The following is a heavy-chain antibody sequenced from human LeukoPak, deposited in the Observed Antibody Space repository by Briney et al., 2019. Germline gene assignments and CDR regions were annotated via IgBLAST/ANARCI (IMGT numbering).Heavy chain of an antibody. CDR3: ARAALGESVY. Sequence: SETPSLTCTVSGASISSYYWSWIRQPPGKGLEWIGYIYYSVATNYNPSLNSRITISVDTSKNQFSLKLSSVTAADTAVYYCARAALGESVYWGQGTLVTVSS. CDR1: GASISSYY. J-gene: IGHJ4*02. CDR2: IYYSVAT. V-gene: IGHV4-59*01. D-gene: IGHD2-21*01.